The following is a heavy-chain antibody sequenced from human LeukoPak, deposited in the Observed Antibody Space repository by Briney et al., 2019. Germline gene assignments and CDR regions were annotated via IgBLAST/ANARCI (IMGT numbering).Heavy chain of an antibody. D-gene: IGHD6-13*01. CDR2: IYGSGST. Sequence: SETLSLTCTVSGASISSYYWTWIRQPAGKGLEWIGRIYGSGSTNYNPSLKSRVTMSVDTSKDQFSLKLSSVTAADTAVYHCARDPPASSSTHSSSWSFDYWSQGTLVTVSS. V-gene: IGHV4-4*07. CDR1: GASISSYY. J-gene: IGHJ4*02. CDR3: ARDPPASSSTHSSSWSFDY.